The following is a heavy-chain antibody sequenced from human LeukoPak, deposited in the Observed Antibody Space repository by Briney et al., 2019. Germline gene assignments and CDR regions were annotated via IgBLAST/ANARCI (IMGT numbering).Heavy chain of an antibody. D-gene: IGHD3/OR15-3a*01. CDR2: IKQDGSEK. J-gene: IGHJ4*02. V-gene: IGHV3-7*03. CDR3: AKDSDGPRD. CDR1: GFTFSSYW. Sequence: PGGSLRLSCAASGFTFSSYWMSWVRQAPGKGLEWVANIKQDGSEKYYVDSVKGRFTISRDNSKNTLYLRMNSLRAEDTAVYYCAKDSDGPRDWSQGTLVTVSS.